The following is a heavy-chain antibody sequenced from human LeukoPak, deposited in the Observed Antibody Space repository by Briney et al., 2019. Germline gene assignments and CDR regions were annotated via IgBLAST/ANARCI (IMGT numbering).Heavy chain of an antibody. CDR2: IYYSGST. CDR1: GGSISSAGYY. J-gene: IGHJ4*02. Sequence: PSQTLSLTCTVSGGSISSAGYYWTWIRQHPGEGLEWIGYIYYSGSTYYNPSLKSRVTISVDTSKNQFSLKLSFVTAADTAVYYCARSRIQLWNSPFDYWGQGTLVTVSS. CDR3: ARSRIQLWNSPFDY. V-gene: IGHV4-31*03. D-gene: IGHD5-18*01.